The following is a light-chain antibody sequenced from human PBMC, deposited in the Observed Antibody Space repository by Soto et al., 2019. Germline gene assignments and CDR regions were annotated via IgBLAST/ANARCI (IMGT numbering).Light chain of an antibody. CDR3: QQYET. J-gene: IGKJ1*01. Sequence: EIVLTQSPGTLSLSPGERATLSCRASQSVSSSYLAWYQQKPGQAPRLIIYGASSRATGIPDRFSGSGSGTDFTRTISRLEPEDFAVYYCQQYETFGQGTKVEIK. CDR2: GAS. V-gene: IGKV3-20*01. CDR1: QSVSSSY.